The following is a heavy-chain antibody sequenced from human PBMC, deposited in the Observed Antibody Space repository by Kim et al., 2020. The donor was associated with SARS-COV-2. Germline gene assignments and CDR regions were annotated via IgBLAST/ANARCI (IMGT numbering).Heavy chain of an antibody. J-gene: IGHJ4*02. CDR2: GGST. Sequence: GGSTSYPRKFQGRVTMTRDTATSTVYMGLSSLGSEDTAVYYCARGGDYFDYWGQGTLVTVSS. V-gene: IGHV1-46*01. D-gene: IGHD3-10*01. CDR3: ARGGDYFDY.